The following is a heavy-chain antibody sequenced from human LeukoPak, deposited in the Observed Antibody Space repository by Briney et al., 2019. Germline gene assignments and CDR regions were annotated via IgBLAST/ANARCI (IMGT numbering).Heavy chain of an antibody. V-gene: IGHV3-74*01. J-gene: IGHJ4*02. CDR3: AKGVVPAAPFDY. D-gene: IGHD2-2*01. Sequence: QPGGSLRLSCAASGFTLSSYWMHWVRQAPGKGPVWVARIKSDGSSTSYADSVKGRFTTSRDNAKNTLYLQMNSLRAEDTAVYYCAKGVVPAAPFDYWGQGTLVTVSS. CDR1: GFTLSSYW. CDR2: IKSDGSST.